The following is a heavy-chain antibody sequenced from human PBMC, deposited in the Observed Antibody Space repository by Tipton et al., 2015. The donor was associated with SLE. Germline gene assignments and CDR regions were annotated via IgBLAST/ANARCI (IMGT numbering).Heavy chain of an antibody. D-gene: IGHD2-15*01. Sequence: TLSLTCTVSGGPIGGYYWSWIRQLPGKGLEWIAYIYYSGSTNYNPSLKSRVTISLDRSKNQLSLILTSVSAADTAVYYCARARCTGGSCYRPDAFDIWGQGTMVTVSS. J-gene: IGHJ3*02. V-gene: IGHV4-59*01. CDR3: ARARCTGGSCYRPDAFDI. CDR2: IYYSGST. CDR1: GGPIGGYY.